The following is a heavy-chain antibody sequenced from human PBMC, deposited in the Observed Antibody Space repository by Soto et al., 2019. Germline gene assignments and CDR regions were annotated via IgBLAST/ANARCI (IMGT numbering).Heavy chain of an antibody. J-gene: IGHJ4*02. CDR1: GGSISSGGYY. CDR2: IYYSGST. CDR3: ARVREEQMATLYYFDY. V-gene: IGHV4-61*08. Sequence: PSETLSLTCTVSGGSISSGGYYWSWIRQPPGKGLEWIGYIYYSGSTNYNPSLKSRVTISVDTSKNQFSLKLSSVTAADTAVYYCARVREEQMATLYYFDYWGQGTLVTVSS. D-gene: IGHD5-12*01.